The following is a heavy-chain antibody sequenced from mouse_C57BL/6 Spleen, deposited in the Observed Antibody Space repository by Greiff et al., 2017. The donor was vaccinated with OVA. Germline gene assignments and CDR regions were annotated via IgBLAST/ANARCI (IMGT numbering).Heavy chain of an antibody. CDR2: IWSGGST. D-gene: IGHD2-4*01. V-gene: IGHV2-2*01. J-gene: IGHJ4*01. Sequence: QVQLQQSGPGLVQPSQSLSITYTVSGFSLTSYGVHWVRQSPGKGLEWLGVIWSGGSTDYNAAFISRLSISKDNSKSQVFFKMNSLQADDTAIYYCARERIYYDYEGYYYAMDYWGQGTSVTVSS. CDR1: GFSLTSYG. CDR3: ARERIYYDYEGYYYAMDY.